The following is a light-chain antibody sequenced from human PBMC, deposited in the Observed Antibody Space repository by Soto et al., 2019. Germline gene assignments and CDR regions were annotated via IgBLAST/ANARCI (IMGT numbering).Light chain of an antibody. CDR1: SSDVGAYKY. CDR2: DVN. Sequence: QSVLTQPPSASGSPGQSVTIPCTGTSSDVGAYKYVSWYQQYPGKAPKLLIYDVNKRPAGVPARFSASKSGNTASLTVSGLQTEDEADYYCCSYAGDYMCVCGPGTKVT. V-gene: IGLV2-8*01. J-gene: IGLJ1*01. CDR3: CSYAGDYMCV.